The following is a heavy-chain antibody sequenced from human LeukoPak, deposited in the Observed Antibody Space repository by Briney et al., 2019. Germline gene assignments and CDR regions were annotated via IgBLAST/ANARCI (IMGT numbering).Heavy chain of an antibody. Sequence: SETLSLTCTVSGGSISSSSYYWGWIRQPPGKGLEWIGSIYYSGSTYYNPSLKSLVTISVDTSKNQFSLELSSVTAADTAVYYCTRLRLGYYDSSGDRLDYWGQGTLVTVSS. V-gene: IGHV4-39*01. D-gene: IGHD3-22*01. CDR1: GGSISSSSYY. CDR3: TRLRLGYYDSSGDRLDY. J-gene: IGHJ4*02. CDR2: IYYSGST.